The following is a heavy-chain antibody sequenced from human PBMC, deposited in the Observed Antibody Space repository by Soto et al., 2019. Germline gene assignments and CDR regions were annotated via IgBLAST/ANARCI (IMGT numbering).Heavy chain of an antibody. Sequence: GESLKISCNGSGYSFTSYWIGWVRQMPGKGLEWMGIIYPGDSDTRYSPSFQGQVTISADKSISTAYLQWSSLKASDTAMYYCARRGYCSGGSSYLYFQHWGQGTLVTSPQ. CDR2: IYPGDSDT. D-gene: IGHD2-15*01. CDR1: GYSFTSYW. J-gene: IGHJ1*01. CDR3: ARRGYCSGGSSYLYFQH. V-gene: IGHV5-51*01.